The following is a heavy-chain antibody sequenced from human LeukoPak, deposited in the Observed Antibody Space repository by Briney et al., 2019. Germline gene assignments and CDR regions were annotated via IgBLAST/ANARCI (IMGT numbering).Heavy chain of an antibody. CDR3: ARDLIHMAAPVHHLDS. CDR2: VSARNGAS. Sequence: ASVKVSCKASGYAFETYAIAWVRQAPGRGLEWMGWVSARNGASESAAKFQGRLTVITDVSTRTASMEVRSLKSDDTAVYFCARDLIHMAAPVHHLDSWGQGTLVIVSS. D-gene: IGHD6-13*01. V-gene: IGHV1-18*04. CDR1: GYAFETYA. J-gene: IGHJ5*01.